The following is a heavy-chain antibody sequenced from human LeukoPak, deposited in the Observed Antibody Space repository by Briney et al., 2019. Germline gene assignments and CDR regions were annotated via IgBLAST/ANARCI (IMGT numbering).Heavy chain of an antibody. CDR2: MNPTSGDT. CDR3: ASVVMKAFYYYYMDV. V-gene: IGHV1-8*01. D-gene: IGHD2-21*01. CDR1: GYTFSDYD. Sequence: GASVKVSCKASGYTFSDYDVNWVRQAPGQGLEWMGWMNPTSGDTGYAQKFQGRVTMTRSMSRNTAYMELSRLRSEDTAVYFCASVVMKAFYYYYMDVWGKRTTIIISS. J-gene: IGHJ6*03.